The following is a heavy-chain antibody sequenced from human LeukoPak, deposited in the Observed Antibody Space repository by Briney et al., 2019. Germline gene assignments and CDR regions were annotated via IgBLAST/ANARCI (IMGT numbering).Heavy chain of an antibody. Sequence: GGSLRLSCAASGFTFSSCAMSWVRQAPGKGLEWVSTIRGSGGTTYYADSVKGRFTISRDNSKNTLYLQMNSLRAEDTAVYYCAKQGSGYDTGGYRDFWGQGTLVTVSS. V-gene: IGHV3-23*01. CDR3: AKQGSGYDTGGYRDF. J-gene: IGHJ4*02. CDR2: IRGSGGTT. CDR1: GFTFSSCA. D-gene: IGHD3-22*01.